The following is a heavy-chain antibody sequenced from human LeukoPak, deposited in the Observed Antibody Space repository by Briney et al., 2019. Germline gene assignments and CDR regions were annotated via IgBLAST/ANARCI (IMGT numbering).Heavy chain of an antibody. J-gene: IGHJ3*02. CDR2: IYYSGSA. D-gene: IGHD3-9*01. CDR3: ARTITGAFDI. V-gene: IGHV4-59*01. Sequence: SETLSLTCAVYGGSFSGYYWSWIRQPPGKGLEWIGYIYYSGSANYNPSLKSRVTISVDTSKNQFSLKLSSVTAADTAVYYCARTITGAFDIWGQGTMVTVSS. CDR1: GGSFSGYY.